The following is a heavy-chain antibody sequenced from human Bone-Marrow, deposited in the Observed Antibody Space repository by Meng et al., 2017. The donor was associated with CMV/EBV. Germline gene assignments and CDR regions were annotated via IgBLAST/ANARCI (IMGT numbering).Heavy chain of an antibody. D-gene: IGHD2-2*01. Sequence: ASVKVSCKASGYTFTSYYMHWVRQAPGQGLEWMGIINPSGGSTSYAQKFQGRVTMTRDTSISTAYMELSRLRSDDTAVHYCARSLFIVVVPAGWFDPWGQGTLVTVSS. CDR2: INPSGGST. V-gene: IGHV1-46*01. J-gene: IGHJ5*02. CDR3: ARSLFIVVVPAGWFDP. CDR1: GYTFTSYY.